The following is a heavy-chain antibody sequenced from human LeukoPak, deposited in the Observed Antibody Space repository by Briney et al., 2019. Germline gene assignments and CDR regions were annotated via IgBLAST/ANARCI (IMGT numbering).Heavy chain of an antibody. CDR1: GGSISSGSYY. Sequence: SQTLSLTCTVSGGSISSGSYYWSWIRQPAGKGLEWIGRIYTSGSTNYNPSLKSRVTISVDTSKSQFSLKLSSVTAADTAVYYCARVPYYYDSSGYPSWFDPWGQGTLVTVPS. J-gene: IGHJ5*02. D-gene: IGHD3-22*01. V-gene: IGHV4-61*02. CDR3: ARVPYYYDSSGYPSWFDP. CDR2: IYTSGST.